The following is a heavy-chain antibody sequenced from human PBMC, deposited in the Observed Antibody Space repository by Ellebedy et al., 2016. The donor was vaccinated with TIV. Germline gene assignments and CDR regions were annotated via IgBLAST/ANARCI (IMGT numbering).Heavy chain of an antibody. V-gene: IGHV1-69*10. CDR2: IIPILGIP. D-gene: IGHD4-23*01. CDR3: ARIAPTVVTFGLYYFDF. Sequence: SVKVSCKASGVTFTSFAISWVRQAPGQGLEWLGGIIPILGIPNYAQKFQGRVTITADKSTSTAYIELSSLRSEDTALYYFARIAPTVVTFGLYYFDFWGQGTLVTVSS. J-gene: IGHJ4*02. CDR1: GVTFTSFA.